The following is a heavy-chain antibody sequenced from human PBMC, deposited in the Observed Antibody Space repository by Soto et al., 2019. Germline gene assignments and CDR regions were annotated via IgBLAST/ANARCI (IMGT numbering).Heavy chain of an antibody. D-gene: IGHD6-13*01. V-gene: IGHV1-69*08. CDR3: AREMGGMAAAGSDFDY. J-gene: IGHJ4*02. Sequence: QVQLVQSGAEVKKPGSSVKVSCKASGGTFSSYTISWVRQAPGQGLEWMGRIIPILGIANYAQKFQGRVTITADQATSTADLELSSLRSEDTGVYYCAREMGGMAAAGSDFDYWGQGTLVTVSS. CDR2: IIPILGIA. CDR1: GGTFSSYT.